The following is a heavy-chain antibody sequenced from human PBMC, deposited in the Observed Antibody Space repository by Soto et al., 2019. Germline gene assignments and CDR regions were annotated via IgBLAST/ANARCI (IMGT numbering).Heavy chain of an antibody. Sequence: GGSLRLSCAASGFTFDDYAMHWVRQAPGKGLEWVSGISWNSGSIGYADSVKGRFTISRDNAKNSLYLQMNSLRSEDTALYYCAKDMGYDLSPLGYFDYWGQGTLVTSPQ. CDR3: AKDMGYDLSPLGYFDY. V-gene: IGHV3-9*01. D-gene: IGHD5-12*01. CDR1: GFTFDDYA. J-gene: IGHJ4*02. CDR2: ISWNSGSI.